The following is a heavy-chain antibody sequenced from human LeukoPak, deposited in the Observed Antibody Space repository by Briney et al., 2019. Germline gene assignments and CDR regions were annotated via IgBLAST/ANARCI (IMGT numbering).Heavy chain of an antibody. D-gene: IGHD3-3*01. Sequence: PGGSLRLSFAASGFTVSSDDTNWVRQAPGKGLEWVSVIYSGGSTYYADSVKGRFTISRDNSKYTLYLQMNSLRADDTAVYFCARVRFSDYWGQGTLVTVSS. J-gene: IGHJ4*02. CDR2: IYSGGST. CDR3: ARVRFSDY. V-gene: IGHV3-66*01. CDR1: GFTVSSDD.